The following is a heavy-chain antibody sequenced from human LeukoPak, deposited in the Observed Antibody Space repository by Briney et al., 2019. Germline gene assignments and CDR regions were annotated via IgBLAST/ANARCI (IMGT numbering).Heavy chain of an antibody. CDR3: TRDGYDILTGYSGLKYFDL. V-gene: IGHV3-49*04. Sequence: GGSLRLSCTASGFTFGDYAMSWVRQAPGKGLEWVGFIRSKAYGGTTEYAASVKGRFTISRDDSKSIAYLQMNSLKTEDTAVYYCTRDGYDILTGYSGLKYFDLWGRGTLVTVSS. J-gene: IGHJ2*01. D-gene: IGHD3-9*01. CDR2: IRSKAYGGTT. CDR1: GFTFGDYA.